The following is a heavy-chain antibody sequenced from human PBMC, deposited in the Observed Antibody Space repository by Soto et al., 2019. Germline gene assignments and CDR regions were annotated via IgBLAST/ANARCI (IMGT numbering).Heavy chain of an antibody. J-gene: IGHJ4*02. D-gene: IGHD2-21*01. CDR2: INPNGGST. Sequence: QVQLVQTGAEVKKPGASVKISCKASGYTFIHYYIHWVRQAPGQGLEWMAIINPNGGSTNYAQKFQGRVSVTSDTSTTTVSMELNSLDSDDTAVYFCARSLLEGDCWGQGTLVTVSS. CDR3: ARSLLEGDC. CDR1: GYTFIHYY. V-gene: IGHV1-46*01.